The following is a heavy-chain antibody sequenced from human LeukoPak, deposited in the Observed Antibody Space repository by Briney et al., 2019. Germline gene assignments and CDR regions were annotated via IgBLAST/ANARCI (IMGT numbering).Heavy chain of an antibody. CDR3: AGKLRFLGRVLDY. Sequence: PSETLSLTCAVYGGSFSGYYWSWIRQPPGKGLEWIGEINHSGSTNYNPSLKSRVTISVDTSKNQFSLKLSSVTAADTAVYYCAGKLRFLGRVLDYWGQGTLVTVSS. J-gene: IGHJ4*02. D-gene: IGHD3-3*01. V-gene: IGHV4-34*01. CDR1: GGSFSGYY. CDR2: INHSGST.